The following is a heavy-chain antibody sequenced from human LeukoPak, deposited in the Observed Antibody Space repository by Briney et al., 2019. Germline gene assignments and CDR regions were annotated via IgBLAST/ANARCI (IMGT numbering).Heavy chain of an antibody. CDR3: ARSLVVVPAAPFDFDY. CDR2: IRSSGSTI. V-gene: IGHV3-48*01. D-gene: IGHD2-2*01. CDR1: GFIFSSYS. Sequence: GGSLRLSCAASGFIFSSYSMNWVRQAPGKGLEWVSYIRSSGSTIYYADSVKGRFTISRDNAKNSLYLQMNSLRAEDTAVYYCARSLVVVPAAPFDFDYWGQGTLVTVSS. J-gene: IGHJ4*02.